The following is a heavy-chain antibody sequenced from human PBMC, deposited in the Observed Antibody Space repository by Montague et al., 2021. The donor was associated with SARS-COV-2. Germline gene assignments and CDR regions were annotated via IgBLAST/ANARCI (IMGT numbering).Heavy chain of an antibody. V-gene: IGHV3-48*03. Sequence: SLRLSCAASGFTFSSYEMNWVRQAPGKGLEWLSYISRSVDLIYYXDSXKGRFTISRDNAKRSLYLQMTSLRAEDTAVYYCARHYGDYFYDYYGMDVWGQGTTVTVSS. CDR2: ISRSVDLI. CDR1: GFTFSSYE. J-gene: IGHJ6*02. D-gene: IGHD4-17*01. CDR3: ARHYGDYFYDYYGMDV.